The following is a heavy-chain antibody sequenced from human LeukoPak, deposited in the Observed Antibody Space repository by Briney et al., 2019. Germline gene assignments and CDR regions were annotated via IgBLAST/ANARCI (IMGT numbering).Heavy chain of an antibody. CDR3: ARDPEDYDILTGRDAFDI. J-gene: IGHJ3*02. Sequence: PGGSLRLSCAASGFTFSSYSMNWVRQAPGKGLEWVSYNSSSSSTIYYADSVKGRFTISRDNAKNSLYLQMNSLRAEDTAVYYCARDPEDYDILTGRDAFDIWGQGTMVTVSS. V-gene: IGHV3-48*01. CDR2: NSSSSSTI. D-gene: IGHD3-9*01. CDR1: GFTFSSYS.